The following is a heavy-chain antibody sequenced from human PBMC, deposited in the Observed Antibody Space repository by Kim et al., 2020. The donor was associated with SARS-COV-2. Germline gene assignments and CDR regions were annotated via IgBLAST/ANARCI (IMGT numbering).Heavy chain of an antibody. V-gene: IGHV4-4*02. CDR3: VRFTSRRFGL. D-gene: IGHD3-16*01. Sequence: SETLSLTCAVSGASINNENWWTWVRQSPEKGLDWIGEVSHRGSNYNPSLRGRLTLSIDKSKNQFSLELTSVTAADTAIYYCVRFTSRRFGLWGQGILVTVS. CDR1: GASINNENW. CDR2: VSHRGS. J-gene: IGHJ4*02.